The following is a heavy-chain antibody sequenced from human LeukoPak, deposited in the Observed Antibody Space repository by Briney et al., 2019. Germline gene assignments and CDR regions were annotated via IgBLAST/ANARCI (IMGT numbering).Heavy chain of an antibody. J-gene: IGHJ5*02. CDR3: ARDGYGSGTYYPNWFDP. CDR2: ISNSGSTI. V-gene: IGHV3-48*03. D-gene: IGHD3-10*01. CDR1: GFTFSSYE. Sequence: GGSPRLSCAASGFTFSSYEMSWVRQAPGKGLEWVSYISNSGSTISYADSVKGRFTISRDNAKNSLYLQMNSLRAEDTAVYYCARDGYGSGTYYPNWFDPWGQGTLVTVSS.